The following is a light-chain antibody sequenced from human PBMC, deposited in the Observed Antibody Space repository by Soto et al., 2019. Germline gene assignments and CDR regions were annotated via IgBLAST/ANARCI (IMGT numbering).Light chain of an antibody. CDR3: QQYGSSPPLT. CDR1: QSVSRY. Sequence: EIALTQSPATLSLSPGERATLSCRASQSVSRYLAWYQQKPGQAPRLLIYDASNRATGIPARFSGSGSGTDFTLTISSLEPEDFAVYYCQQYGSSPPLTFGGGTKVEIK. J-gene: IGKJ4*01. CDR2: DAS. V-gene: IGKV3-11*01.